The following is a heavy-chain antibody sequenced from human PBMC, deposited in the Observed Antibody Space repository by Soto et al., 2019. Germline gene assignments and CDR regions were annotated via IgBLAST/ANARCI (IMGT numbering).Heavy chain of an antibody. CDR3: AKVGFRGDSYFDY. J-gene: IGHJ4*02. V-gene: IGHV3-23*01. CDR1: GFTFSSYA. Sequence: VGSLRLSCAASGFTFSSYAMSWVRQAPGKGLEWVSAISGSGGSTYYADSVKGRFTISRDNSKNTLYLQMNSLRAEDTAVYYCAKVGFRGDSYFDYWGQGTLVTVSS. CDR2: ISGSGGST. D-gene: IGHD7-27*01.